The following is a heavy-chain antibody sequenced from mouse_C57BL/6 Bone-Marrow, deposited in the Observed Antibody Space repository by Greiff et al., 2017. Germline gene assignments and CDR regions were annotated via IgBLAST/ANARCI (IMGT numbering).Heavy chain of an antibody. CDR3: AGPPIYYDNSWFAY. Sequence: QVQLQQPGAELVKPGASVKLSCKASGYTFTSYWLKWVKQRPGQGLEWIGEIDPSDSYTNYNQKFKGKATVTVDTYSSTAYIQLSSLTSVDSAGYDCAGPPIYYDNSWFAYWGQGTLVTVSA. V-gene: IGHV1-50*01. J-gene: IGHJ3*01. D-gene: IGHD2-1*01. CDR2: IDPSDSYT. CDR1: GYTFTSYW.